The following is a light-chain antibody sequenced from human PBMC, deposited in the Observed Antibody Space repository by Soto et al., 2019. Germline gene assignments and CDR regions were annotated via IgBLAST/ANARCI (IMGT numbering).Light chain of an antibody. Sequence: DIPMTQSPSSLSASVGDRVTITCRASQGIRNDLGWYQQKPGKAPKRLIYAPSSLQSGVPSRFSGIGFETEFTLTISSLHPEDFAPYYFLHHNTYPLTFGAGTKVEI. V-gene: IGKV1-17*01. CDR2: APS. CDR1: QGIRND. J-gene: IGKJ4*01. CDR3: LHHNTYPLT.